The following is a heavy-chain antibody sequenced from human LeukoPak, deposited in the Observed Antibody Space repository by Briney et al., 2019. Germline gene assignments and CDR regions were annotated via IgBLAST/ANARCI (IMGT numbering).Heavy chain of an antibody. CDR1: GGSIRSYF. CDR3: ARGLVLATDDAFDI. D-gene: IGHD5-12*01. V-gene: IGHV4-59*01. J-gene: IGHJ3*02. CDR2: IWDTEVT. Sequence: SETLSLTCTVSGGSIRSYFWSWLRQPPGKGLEWIGYIWDTEVTDYNPSLKSRVTISLDTSKNHFSLKLRSVTAADTALYFCARGLVLATDDAFDIWGQGTLVTVSS.